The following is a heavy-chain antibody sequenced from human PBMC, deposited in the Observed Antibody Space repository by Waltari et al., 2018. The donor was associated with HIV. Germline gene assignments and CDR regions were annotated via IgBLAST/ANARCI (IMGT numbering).Heavy chain of an antibody. Sequence: EVQLVESGGGLVKPGGSLSVSCAASGFTFSNAWLSWARQAPGKGLEWVGRMKSKSDGATTYAAPVKGRFIISRNDSKNMLYLQMKSLKTEDTAVYYCRTSSDYGDPPVDYWGQGSLVTVSS. J-gene: IGHJ4*02. V-gene: IGHV3-15*01. D-gene: IGHD4-17*01. CDR3: RTSSDYGDPPVDY. CDR2: MKSKSDGATT. CDR1: GFTFSNAW.